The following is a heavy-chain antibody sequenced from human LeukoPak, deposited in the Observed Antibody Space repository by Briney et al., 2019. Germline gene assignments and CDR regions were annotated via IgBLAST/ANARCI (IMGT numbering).Heavy chain of an antibody. CDR3: AMVRGLTDPLDY. Sequence: ASVKVSCKASGYTITGYYMHWVRQAPGQGLEWMGWINPNTGGTNYAQKFQGRVTMTRDTSISTAYMELSSLRSEDTAVYYCAMVRGLTDPLDYWGQGTLVTVSS. D-gene: IGHD3-10*01. CDR1: GYTITGYY. CDR2: INPNTGGT. J-gene: IGHJ4*02. V-gene: IGHV1-2*02.